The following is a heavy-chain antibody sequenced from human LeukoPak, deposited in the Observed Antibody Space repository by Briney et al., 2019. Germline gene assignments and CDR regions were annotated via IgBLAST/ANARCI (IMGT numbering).Heavy chain of an antibody. J-gene: IGHJ5*02. CDR1: GFTFSSYA. CDR3: PRAGYYGSGNWFDP. V-gene: IGHV3-30-3*01. CDR2: ISYDGSNK. D-gene: IGHD3-10*01. Sequence: GGSLRLSCAASGFTFSSYAMHWVRQAPGKGLEWVAVISYDGSNKYYADSVKGRFTISRDNSKNTLYLQMNSLRAEDTAVYYCPRAGYYGSGNWFDPRGQGTLVTVSS.